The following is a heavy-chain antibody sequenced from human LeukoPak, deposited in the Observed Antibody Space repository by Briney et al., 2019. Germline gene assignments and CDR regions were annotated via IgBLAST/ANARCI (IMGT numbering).Heavy chain of an antibody. D-gene: IGHD2-15*01. CDR1: GLTFDDYA. Sequence: PGGSLRLSCAASGLTFDDYAMHWVRQAPGKGLEWVSGISWNSGSIGYADSVKGRFTISRDNAKNSLYLQMNSLRAEDTAVYYCEAGGGGMDVWGQGTTVTVSS. J-gene: IGHJ6*02. CDR2: ISWNSGSI. V-gene: IGHV3-9*01. CDR3: EAGGGGMDV.